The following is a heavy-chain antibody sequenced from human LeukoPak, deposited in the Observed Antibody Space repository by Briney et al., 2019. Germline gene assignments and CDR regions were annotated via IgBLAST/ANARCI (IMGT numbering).Heavy chain of an antibody. Sequence: SGTLSLTCGVSGGSITSTNYWTWVRQPPGKGLEWIGEVNLQGSTNYNPSLMGRVAISVDTSKNQFSLKLSSVTAADTAVYYCARESRYSSSWYEVYYYGMDVWGQGTTVTVSS. J-gene: IGHJ6*02. CDR3: ARESRYSSSWYEVYYYGMDV. CDR2: VNLQGST. D-gene: IGHD6-13*01. V-gene: IGHV4-4*02. CDR1: GGSITSTNY.